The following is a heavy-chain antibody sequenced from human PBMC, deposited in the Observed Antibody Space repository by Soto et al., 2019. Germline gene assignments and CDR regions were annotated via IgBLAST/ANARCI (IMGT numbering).Heavy chain of an antibody. V-gene: IGHV3-23*01. Sequence: PGGSRRRSWAASGFTFNMYAMTWVREAPGKGLEWVSTTGATGRTTYYSDAVKGRFTVSRDNSKNTLDLQMSNLRAEDTAVYYCATVHNTSRSFDYWGQGTLVTVSS. CDR1: GFTFNMYA. J-gene: IGHJ4*02. CDR3: ATVHNTSRSFDY. CDR2: TGATGRTT. D-gene: IGHD1-20*01.